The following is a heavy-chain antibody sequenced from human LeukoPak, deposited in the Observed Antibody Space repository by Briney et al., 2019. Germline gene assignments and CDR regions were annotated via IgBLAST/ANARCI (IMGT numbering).Heavy chain of an antibody. Sequence: ASVKVSCKVSGYTLTELSMHWVRQAPGKGLEWMGGFDPEDGETIYAQKFQGRVTMTEDTSTDTAYMEVRRLRSDDTAVYYCAPTSEAYTSNWNVWGQGTLVTVSS. D-gene: IGHD1-20*01. V-gene: IGHV1-24*01. J-gene: IGHJ4*02. CDR3: APTSEAYTSNWNV. CDR2: FDPEDGET. CDR1: GYTLTELS.